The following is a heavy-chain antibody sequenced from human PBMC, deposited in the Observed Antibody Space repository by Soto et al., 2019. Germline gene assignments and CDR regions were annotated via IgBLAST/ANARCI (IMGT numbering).Heavy chain of an antibody. D-gene: IGHD3-9*01. CDR1: GYSFSDYW. V-gene: IGHV5-51*01. J-gene: IGHJ4*02. CDR3: ASTPFDRYYFDY. Sequence: GESLKISCQASGYSFSDYWIGWVRQKPGEGLQWMGITYPADSDTKYNPSFQGQVTISADESTNTAYLQWTSLKASDTAMYYCASTPFDRYYFDYWGQGTLVTVSS. CDR2: TYPADSDT.